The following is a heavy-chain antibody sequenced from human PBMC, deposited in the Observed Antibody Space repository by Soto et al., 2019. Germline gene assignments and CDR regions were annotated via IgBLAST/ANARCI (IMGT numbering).Heavy chain of an antibody. V-gene: IGHV1-2*02. CDR1: GFTFTDYY. CDR3: ARDGNSPMVEFDY. D-gene: IGHD3-10*01. Sequence: QVQLVQSGTDVKKPGASVKVSCRSSGFTFTDYYCYWVRQAPAQGLEWMGWIHPKSGGTGYAQKFQGRVTMTMDKSMSTLYMEVNSLTSDDTAVYYCARDGNSPMVEFDYWGQGTLVSVSS. J-gene: IGHJ4*02. CDR2: IHPKSGGT.